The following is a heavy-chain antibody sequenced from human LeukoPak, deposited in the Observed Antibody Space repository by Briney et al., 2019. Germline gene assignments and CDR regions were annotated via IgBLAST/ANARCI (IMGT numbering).Heavy chain of an antibody. CDR3: ARTTEAHSWRTRYYDYYMDV. CDR1: GYTFTNYG. D-gene: IGHD6-13*01. CDR2: ISAYNGNT. V-gene: IGHV1-18*01. J-gene: IGHJ6*03. Sequence: ASVKVSCKASGYTFTNYGISWVRQAPGQGLEWMGWISAYNGNTNYAQKLQGRVTMTTDTSTSTASMELSRLRSDDTAVYYCARTTEAHSWRTRYYDYYMDVWGKGTTVTVSS.